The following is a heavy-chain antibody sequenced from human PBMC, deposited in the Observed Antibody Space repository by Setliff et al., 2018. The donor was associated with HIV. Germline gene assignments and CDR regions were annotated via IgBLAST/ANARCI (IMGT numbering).Heavy chain of an antibody. V-gene: IGHV4-59*08. CDR1: GASISSYY. CDR3: VRYVAAAGSLDY. Sequence: PSETLSLTCTVSGASISSYYWSWIRQPPGKGLEWIGYIYYRGSTNYNPSLKSRVTISVDTSKNQFSLKLSSVTAADTAMYYCVRYVAAAGSLDYWGQGTLVTVSS. D-gene: IGHD6-13*01. CDR2: IYYRGST. J-gene: IGHJ4*02.